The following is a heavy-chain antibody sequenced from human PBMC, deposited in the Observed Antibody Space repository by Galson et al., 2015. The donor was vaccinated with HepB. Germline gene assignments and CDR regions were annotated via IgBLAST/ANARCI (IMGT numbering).Heavy chain of an antibody. J-gene: IGHJ4*02. Sequence: SETLSLTCAVYGGSFSGYYWSWIRQPPGKGLEWIGEINHSGSTNYNPSLKSRVTISVDTSKNQFSLKLSSVTAADTAVYYCARVASGYYDSSGYVDYWGQGTLVTVSS. CDR2: INHSGST. D-gene: IGHD3-22*01. CDR1: GGSFSGYY. V-gene: IGHV4-34*01. CDR3: ARVASGYYDSSGYVDY.